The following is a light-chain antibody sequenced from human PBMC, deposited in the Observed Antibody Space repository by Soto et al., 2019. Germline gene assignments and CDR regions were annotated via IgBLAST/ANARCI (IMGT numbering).Light chain of an antibody. CDR3: QQYGSSPR. CDR1: QSVSSSY. J-gene: IGKJ4*01. V-gene: IGKV3-20*01. CDR2: GAS. Sequence: EIVLTQSPGTLSLSPEERATLSCRASQSVSSSYLAWYQQKPGQAPRLLIYGASSRATGIPDRFSGSGSGTDFTLTISRLEPEDFAVYYCQQYGSSPRFGGGTKVDIK.